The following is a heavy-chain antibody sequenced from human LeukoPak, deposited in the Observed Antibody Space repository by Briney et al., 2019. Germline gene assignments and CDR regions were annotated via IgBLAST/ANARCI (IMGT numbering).Heavy chain of an antibody. CDR2: FDPEGGER. J-gene: IGHJ4*02. D-gene: IGHD3-22*01. CDR3: VTGERLLLGY. CDR1: GYTLTQLF. V-gene: IGHV1-24*01. Sequence: ASVKVSCQVSGYTLTQLFMHSVRQAPGKGLEWMGGFDPEGGERIYAQKCQGRVTLTENTSRDTAYMELNSLRSEDRAVYYWVTGERLLLGYWGQGSLVTVSS.